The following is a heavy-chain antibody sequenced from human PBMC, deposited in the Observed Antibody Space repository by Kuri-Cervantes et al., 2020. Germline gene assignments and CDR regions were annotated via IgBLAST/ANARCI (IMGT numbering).Heavy chain of an antibody. CDR3: AHSVSGYSGYDY. D-gene: IGHD5-12*01. V-gene: IGHV2-5*02. CDR2: IYWDDDK. CDR1: GFSLSASGMG. J-gene: IGHJ4*02. Sequence: SGPTLVKPTQTLTLTCTFSGFSLSASGMGVGWIRQPPGKALEWLALIYWDDDKRYSPSLKSRLTITKDTSKDQVVLTMTNMDPVDTATYYCAHSVSGYSGYDYWGQGALVTVSS.